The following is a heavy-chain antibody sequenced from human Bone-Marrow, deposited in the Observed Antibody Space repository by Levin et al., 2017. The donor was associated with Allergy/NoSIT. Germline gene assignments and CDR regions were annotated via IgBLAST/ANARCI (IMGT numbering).Heavy chain of an antibody. Sequence: GESLKISCAASGFTFSTSPMHWVRQTPGKGLEWVAVVSGDEAIKTYADSVKGRFTISRDNSKNTLYLEMNSLRVEDTAVYNCARERYSSGYAGAFDYWGQGTLVTVSS. J-gene: IGHJ4*02. D-gene: IGHD3-22*01. V-gene: IGHV3-30-3*01. CDR1: GFTFSTSP. CDR2: VSGDEAIK. CDR3: ARERYSSGYAGAFDY.